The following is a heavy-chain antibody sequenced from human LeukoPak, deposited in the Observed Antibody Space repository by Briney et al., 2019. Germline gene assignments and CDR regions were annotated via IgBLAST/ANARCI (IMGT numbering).Heavy chain of an antibody. CDR3: ARVPTGGYYFNY. Sequence: GGSLRLSCAASGFSVNTNYMTWVRQAPGKGLEWVSVLYSGGGAYYADSVKGRFSISRDNAKNTLYLQMNSLRAEDTAVYYCARVPTGGYYFNYWGQGTLVTVSS. CDR1: GFSVNTNY. D-gene: IGHD4-17*01. V-gene: IGHV3-66*01. J-gene: IGHJ4*02. CDR2: LYSGGGA.